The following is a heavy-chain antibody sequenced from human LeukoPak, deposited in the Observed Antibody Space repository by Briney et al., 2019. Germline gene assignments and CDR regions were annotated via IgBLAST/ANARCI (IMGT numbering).Heavy chain of an antibody. CDR2: INPSGGST. CDR3: ARAGSGSHRTGFDY. V-gene: IGHV1-46*01. J-gene: IGHJ4*02. Sequence: ASVKVSCKASGYTFTSYGISWVRQAPGQGLEWMGIINPSGGSTSYAQKFQGRVTMTRDMSTSTVYMELSSLRSEDTAVYYCARAGSGSHRTGFDYWGQGTLVTVSS. D-gene: IGHD3-10*01. CDR1: GYTFTSYG.